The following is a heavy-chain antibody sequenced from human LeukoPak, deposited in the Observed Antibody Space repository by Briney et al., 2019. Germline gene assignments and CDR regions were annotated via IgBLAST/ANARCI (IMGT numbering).Heavy chain of an antibody. CDR1: GFTVSSNY. CDR2: IYSGGST. D-gene: IGHD1-26*01. Sequence: GGSLRLSCAASGFTVSSNYMSWVRQAPGKGLEWVSVIYSGGSTYYADSVKGRFTISRDNSKNTLYLQMNSLRAEDTAVYYCAREGVYWHYFQHWGQGTLVTISS. J-gene: IGHJ1*01. V-gene: IGHV3-66*01. CDR3: AREGVYWHYFQH.